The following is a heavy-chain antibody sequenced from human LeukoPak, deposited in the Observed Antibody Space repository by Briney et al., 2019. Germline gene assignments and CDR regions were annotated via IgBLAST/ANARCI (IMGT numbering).Heavy chain of an antibody. CDR2: ISTSSGYI. Sequence: GGSLRLSCAASGFTFSSYRWNWVRQAPGKGLEWVSSISTSSGYIYYADSVRGRFTISRDNAKNSLYLQMNSLRAEDTAVYYCARDDTFDPWGQGTLVTVSS. V-gene: IGHV3-21*01. J-gene: IGHJ5*02. CDR3: ARDDTFDP. CDR1: GFTFSSYR.